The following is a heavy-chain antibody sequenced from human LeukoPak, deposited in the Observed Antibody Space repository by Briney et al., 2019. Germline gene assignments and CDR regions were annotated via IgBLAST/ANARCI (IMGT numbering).Heavy chain of an antibody. CDR1: VYTFTNFY. Sequence: GASVKVSCKASVYTFTNFYIHWVRQAPGPGLEWMGWINPNSGDTSYAREFQDRVTMTRDTSLSTAYMELSRLRSDDTAVYYCARRPINCIITNCYVDYWGQGTLVTVSS. CDR3: ARRPINCIITNCYVDY. D-gene: IGHD2-2*01. CDR2: INPNSGDT. V-gene: IGHV1-2*02. J-gene: IGHJ4*02.